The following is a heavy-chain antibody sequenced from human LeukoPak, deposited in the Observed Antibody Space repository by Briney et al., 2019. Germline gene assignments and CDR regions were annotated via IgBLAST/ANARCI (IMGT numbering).Heavy chain of an antibody. D-gene: IGHD6-19*01. Sequence: ASVKVSCKASGYTFTGYYMHWVRQAPGQGLEWMGWINPNSGGTNYAQKFQGRVTMTRDTSISTAYMELSRLRSDDTAVYYCARSAPSSGWPLDYWGQGTLVTVSS. CDR2: INPNSGGT. V-gene: IGHV1-2*02. CDR1: GYTFTGYY. J-gene: IGHJ4*02. CDR3: ARSAPSSGWPLDY.